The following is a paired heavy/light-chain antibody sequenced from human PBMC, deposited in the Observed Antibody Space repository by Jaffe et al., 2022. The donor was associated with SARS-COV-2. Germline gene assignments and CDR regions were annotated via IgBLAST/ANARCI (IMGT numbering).Heavy chain of an antibody. D-gene: IGHD3-16*01. CDR2: IYYSGST. CDR1: GGSISSSSYY. Sequence: QLQLQESGPGLVKPSETLSLTCTVSGGSISSSSYYWGWIRQPPGKGLEWIGSIYYSGSTYYNPSLKSRVTISVDTSKNQFSLKLSSVTAADTAVYYCCRPVMALSRYFDLWGRGTLVTVSS. CDR3: CRPVMALSRYFDL. V-gene: IGHV4-39*01. J-gene: IGHJ2*01.
Light chain of an antibody. CDR2: KIS. V-gene: IGKV2-24*01. CDR3: MQATQSPAT. Sequence: DIVMTQTPLSSPVTLGQPASISCRSSQSLVHSDGNTYLSWLQQRPGQPPRLLIYKISNRFSGVPDRFSGSGAGTDFTLKISRVEAEDVGVYYCMQATQSPATFGGGTKVEIK. J-gene: IGKJ4*01. CDR1: QSLVHSDGNTY.